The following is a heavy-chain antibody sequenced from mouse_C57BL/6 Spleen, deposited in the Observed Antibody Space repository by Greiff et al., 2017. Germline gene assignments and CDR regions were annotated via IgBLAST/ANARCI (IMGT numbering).Heavy chain of an antibody. CDR2: INPNNGGT. D-gene: IGHD1-1*01. CDR1: GYTFTDYN. V-gene: IGHV1-18*01. J-gene: IGHJ2*01. CDR3: ARSTTVPLDY. Sequence: EVQLQQSGPELVKPGASVKIPCKASGYTFTDYNMDWVKQSHGKSLEWIGDINPNNGGTIYNQKFKGKATLTVDKSSSTAYMELRSLTSADTAVYYCARSTTVPLDYWGQGTTLTVSS.